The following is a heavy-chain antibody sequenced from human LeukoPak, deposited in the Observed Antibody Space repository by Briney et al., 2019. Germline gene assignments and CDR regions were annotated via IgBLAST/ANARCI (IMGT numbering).Heavy chain of an antibody. Sequence: ASVKVSCKVSGYTLTELSMHWVRQGPGKGHEWMGGFDPEDGETPIFAQKFQGRVTMTEDTSTDTAYMELSSLRSEDTAVYYCATGTIYCSSCSDDYWGQGTLVTVSS. J-gene: IGHJ4*02. CDR3: ATGTIYCSSCSDDY. V-gene: IGHV1-24*01. CDR1: GYTLTELS. CDR2: FDPEDGET. D-gene: IGHD2-2*01.